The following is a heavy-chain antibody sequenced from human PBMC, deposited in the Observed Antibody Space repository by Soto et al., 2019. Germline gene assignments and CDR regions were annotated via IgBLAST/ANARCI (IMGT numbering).Heavy chain of an antibody. J-gene: IGHJ4*01. CDR3: ARDRGRGYCTGGLCYLGLDH. D-gene: IGHD2-8*02. Sequence: GGSLRLSCAASGFTFSHFAMHWVRQAPGKGLEWISVISFNATNGFFADSVKGRLSISRDNSANRLYLQMTNLRPEDTAIYYCARDRGRGYCTGGLCYLGLDHWGQGTPVTVSS. CDR1: GFTFSHFA. CDR2: ISFNATNG. V-gene: IGHV3-30-3*01.